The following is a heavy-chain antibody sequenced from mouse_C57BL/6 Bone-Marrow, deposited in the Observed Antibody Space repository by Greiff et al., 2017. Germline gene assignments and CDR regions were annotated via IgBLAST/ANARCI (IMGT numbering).Heavy chain of an antibody. CDR2: INPGSGGT. D-gene: IGHD3-1*01. CDR1: GYAFTNYL. J-gene: IGHJ2*01. V-gene: IGHV1-54*01. Sequence: QVQLQQSGAELVRPGTSVKVSCKASGYAFTNYLIEWVKQRPGQGLEWIGVINPGSGGTNYNEKFKGKATLTADKSSSTAYMQLSSRTSEDSAVYFCARSGDYWGQGTTLTVSS. CDR3: ARSGDY.